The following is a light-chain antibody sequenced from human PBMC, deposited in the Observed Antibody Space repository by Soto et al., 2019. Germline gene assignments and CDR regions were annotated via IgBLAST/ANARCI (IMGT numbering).Light chain of an antibody. CDR3: QQYGSSPWT. J-gene: IGKJ1*01. V-gene: IGKV3-20*01. CDR1: QTIRSNY. Sequence: EIVLTQSPGTLSLSPGERATLSCRASQTIRSNYLAWYQQKPGQGPRLLIFDASSRATGIPDRFSGSGSGTDFSLTISRLDPEDFAVYYCQQYGSSPWTFGQGTKVDI. CDR2: DAS.